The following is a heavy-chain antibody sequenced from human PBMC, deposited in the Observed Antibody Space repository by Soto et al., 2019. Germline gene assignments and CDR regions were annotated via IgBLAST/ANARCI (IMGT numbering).Heavy chain of an antibody. Sequence: QVQLVESGGGVVQPGRSLRLSCAASGFTFSSYGMHWVRQDPGKGLKWAAIISYDGSTKYYADSVKGRFTISRDNSKNTVYLQMNSLRPEDTDVYYCAKDTASGGSPLDYWGQGTLVTVSS. D-gene: IGHD2-15*01. CDR2: ISYDGSTK. V-gene: IGHV3-30*18. J-gene: IGHJ4*02. CDR3: AKDTASGGSPLDY. CDR1: GFTFSSYG.